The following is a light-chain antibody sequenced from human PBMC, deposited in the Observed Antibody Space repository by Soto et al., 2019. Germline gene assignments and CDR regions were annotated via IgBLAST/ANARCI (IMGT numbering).Light chain of an antibody. Sequence: DIQMTQSPSSVSASVGDRVIITCRASQDISTSLAWYQQKPGKAPNLLIYAASTLQRGVPSRFSGSGSETDFTLTISRLEPEDFASYYCQQADSFPLTFRGGTKVEIK. CDR3: QQADSFPLT. J-gene: IGKJ4*01. V-gene: IGKV1-12*01. CDR2: AAS. CDR1: QDISTS.